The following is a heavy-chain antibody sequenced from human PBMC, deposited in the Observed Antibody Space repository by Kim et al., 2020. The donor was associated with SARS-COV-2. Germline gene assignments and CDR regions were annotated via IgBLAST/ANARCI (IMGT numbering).Heavy chain of an antibody. V-gene: IGHV7-4-1*02. D-gene: IGHD6-13*01. J-gene: IGHJ4*02. Sequence: KGFTGRFVFSLDPSVSTAYLKISSLKAEDTAVYYCARGMGSSWSHFDYWGQGTLVTVSS. CDR3: ARGMGSSWSHFDY.